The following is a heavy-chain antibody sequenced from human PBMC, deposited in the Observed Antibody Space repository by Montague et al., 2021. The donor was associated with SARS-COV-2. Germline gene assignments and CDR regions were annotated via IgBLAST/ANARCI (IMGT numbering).Heavy chain of an antibody. D-gene: IGHD1-1*01. CDR2: LYYSGST. J-gene: IGHJ6*03. Sequence: SETLSLTCTVSGGSISSYYWSWIRQPPGKGLEWIGYLYYSGSTNXNPSLKSRATISVDTSKNQFSLRLNSVTAADTAVYYCARQAPGYRYFYYLDVWGKGTTVTVSS. V-gene: IGHV4-59*01. CDR3: ARQAPGYRYFYYLDV. CDR1: GGSISSYY.